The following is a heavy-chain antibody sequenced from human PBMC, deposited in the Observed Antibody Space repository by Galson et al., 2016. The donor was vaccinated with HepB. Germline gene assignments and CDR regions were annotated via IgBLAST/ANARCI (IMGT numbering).Heavy chain of an antibody. CDR1: GFTFNGYN. CDR3: ARVREQQLLDAFVI. J-gene: IGHJ3*02. Sequence: SLRLSCAGSGFTFNGYNMNWVRQAPGKGPEWVSSISSGSSYIYYADSVKGRFTISRDNFKNSLYLQMNSLRAEDTALYYCARVREQQLLDAFVIWGQGTMVTVSS. CDR2: ISSGSSYI. V-gene: IGHV3-21*01. D-gene: IGHD6-13*01.